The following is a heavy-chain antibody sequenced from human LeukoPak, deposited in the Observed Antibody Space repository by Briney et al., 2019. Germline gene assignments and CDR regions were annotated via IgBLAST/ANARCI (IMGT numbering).Heavy chain of an antibody. CDR2: INHSGST. V-gene: IGHV4-34*01. CDR1: GGSFSGYY. D-gene: IGHD2/OR15-2a*01. CDR3: ASGTTWRLSTFDY. Sequence: SETLSLTCAVYGGSFSGYYWSWIRQPPGRGLEWIGEINHSGSTNYNPSLKRRVTISVDTSKNQFSLKLSPVTAADTAVYYCASGTTWRLSTFDYWGQGTLVTVSS. J-gene: IGHJ4*02.